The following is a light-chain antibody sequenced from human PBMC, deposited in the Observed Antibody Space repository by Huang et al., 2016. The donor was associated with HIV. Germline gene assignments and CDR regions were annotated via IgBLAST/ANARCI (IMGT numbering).Light chain of an antibody. CDR2: DTA. V-gene: IGKV3-11*01. J-gene: IGKJ4*02. Sequence: EVVLPQSPATLSLSPGERATLSCRASQPISSYLAWYQHKPGQPPRLLIYDTAKRATGIPARFSGSGSGTDFTLTISSLEPEDFAVYYCHQRAGWPLFGGGTKVEIK. CDR1: QPISSY. CDR3: HQRAGWPL.